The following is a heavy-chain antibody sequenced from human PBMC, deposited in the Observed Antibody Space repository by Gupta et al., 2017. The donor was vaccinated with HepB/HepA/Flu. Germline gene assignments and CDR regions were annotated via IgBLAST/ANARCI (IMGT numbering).Heavy chain of an antibody. Sequence: QVQVVQSGAEVKKPGASVKVSCKASGFTFTDFLMHWVRQGPGQGLEWMGCVNPKTGGIHYSQRFQGRVTLTRDTSITTTYLELSGLTTDDTAVYDCGRETGGFEDWGQGTLVAVSS. CDR3: GRETGGFED. CDR2: VNPKTGGI. V-gene: IGHV1-2*02. J-gene: IGHJ4*02. D-gene: IGHD1-14*01. CDR1: GFTFTDFL.